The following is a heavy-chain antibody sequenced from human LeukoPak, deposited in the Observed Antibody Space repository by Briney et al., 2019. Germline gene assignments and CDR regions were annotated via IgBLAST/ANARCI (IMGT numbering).Heavy chain of an antibody. CDR1: GFTFSSYA. CDR2: ISGSGGST. D-gene: IGHD6-19*01. CDR3: AKDASSGWFNDAFDI. Sequence: SGGSLRLSCAASGFTFSSYAMSWVRQAPGKGLEWVSAISGSGGSTYYADSVKGRFTISRDNSKNTLYLQMNSLRAEDTAVYYCAKDASSGWFNDAFDIWGQGTMVTVFS. J-gene: IGHJ3*02. V-gene: IGHV3-23*01.